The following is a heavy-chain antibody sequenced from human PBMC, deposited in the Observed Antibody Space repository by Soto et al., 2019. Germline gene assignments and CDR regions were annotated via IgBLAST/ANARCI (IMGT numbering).Heavy chain of an antibody. J-gene: IGHJ4*02. CDR1: GFTFSSSW. V-gene: IGHV3-11*06. D-gene: IGHD2-15*01. Sequence: PGVSLRLSCAASGFTFSSSWMSWIRQAPGKGLEWVSYISSSSSYTNYADSVKGRFTISRDNSKNTLYLQMNSLRAEDTAVYYCARDLGSGPTLDYWGQGTLVTVSS. CDR2: ISSSSSYT. CDR3: ARDLGSGPTLDY.